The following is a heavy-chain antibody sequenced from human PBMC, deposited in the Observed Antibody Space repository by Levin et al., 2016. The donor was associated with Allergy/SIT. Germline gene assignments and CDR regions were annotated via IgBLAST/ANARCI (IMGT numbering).Heavy chain of an antibody. V-gene: IGHV4-39*06. CDR3: AGEGTTMVRGVIGYFQH. D-gene: IGHD3-10*01. Sequence: SETLSLTCTVSGGSISSSSYYWGWIRQPPGKGLEWIGSIYYSGSTYYSTSLKSRLTISKDTSKSQVVLTMTNMDPVDTATYYCAGEGTTMVRGVIGYFQHWGQGTLVTVSS. CDR1: GGSISSSSYY. CDR2: IYYSGST. J-gene: IGHJ1*01.